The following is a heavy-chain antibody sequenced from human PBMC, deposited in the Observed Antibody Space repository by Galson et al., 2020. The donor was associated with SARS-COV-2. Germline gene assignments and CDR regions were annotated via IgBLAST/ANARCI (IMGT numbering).Heavy chain of an antibody. Sequence: ASVKVSCKASGYTFTNFGIIWVRQAPEQGREWVGWISAHNGNANFAQKRQGIVTMTTDTSTSTAYSELRSLTSDDTAVYYCERLGYCSGGSCYFGSYYFDYWGQGTLVTVSS. CDR2: ISAHNGNA. J-gene: IGHJ4*02. CDR3: ERLGYCSGGSCYFGSYYFDY. D-gene: IGHD2-15*01. CDR1: GYTFTNFG. V-gene: IGHV1-18*01.